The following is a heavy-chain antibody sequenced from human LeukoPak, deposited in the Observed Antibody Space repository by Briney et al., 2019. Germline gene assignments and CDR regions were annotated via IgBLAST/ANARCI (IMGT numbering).Heavy chain of an antibody. J-gene: IGHJ5*02. D-gene: IGHD6-19*01. CDR3: ARHVLKGGIAVAGPPGWFNP. CDR2: IYYSGST. CDR1: GGSISSYS. Sequence: PSETLSLTCIVSGGSISSYSWGWIRQPPGKGLEWIGSIYYSGSTYYNPSLKSRVTISVDTSKNQFSLKLSSVTAADTAVYYCARHVLKGGIAVAGPPGWFNPWGQGPRVPVPS. V-gene: IGHV4-39*01.